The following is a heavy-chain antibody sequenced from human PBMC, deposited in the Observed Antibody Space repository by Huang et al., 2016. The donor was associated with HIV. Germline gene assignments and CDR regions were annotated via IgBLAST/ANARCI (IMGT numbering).Heavy chain of an antibody. D-gene: IGHD3-3*01. CDR1: GDSVSSYY. CDR2: IFTSGNT. V-gene: IGHV4-4*07. CDR3: ARVGKFYYETSWDYFDY. Sequence: QVQLQESGPGLVKPSETLSLICSVSGDSVSSYYWNWIRQPAGTGLECIDRIFTSGNTNYNPSLKSRVTMSVDTSKNQVALKLTSVTAADTATYYCARVGKFYYETSWDYFDYWGQGTLVTVSS. J-gene: IGHJ4*02.